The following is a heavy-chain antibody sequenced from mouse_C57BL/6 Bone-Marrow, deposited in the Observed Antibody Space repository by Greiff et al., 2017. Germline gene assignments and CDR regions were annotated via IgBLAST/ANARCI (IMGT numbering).Heavy chain of an antibody. CDR3: ARNYYGSSLYY. J-gene: IGHJ2*01. CDR1: GYSFTDYN. D-gene: IGHD1-1*01. CDR2: INPNYGTT. Sequence: LVESGASVKISCKASGYSFTDYNMNWVKQSNGKSLEWIGVINPNYGTTSYNQKFKGKATLTVDQSSSTAYMQLNSLTSEDSAVYYCARNYYGSSLYYWGQGTTLTVSS. V-gene: IGHV1-39*01.